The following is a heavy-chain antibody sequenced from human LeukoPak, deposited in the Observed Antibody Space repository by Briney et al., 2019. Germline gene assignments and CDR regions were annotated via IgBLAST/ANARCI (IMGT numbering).Heavy chain of an antibody. D-gene: IGHD6-19*01. CDR2: IYTSGST. J-gene: IGHJ5*02. V-gene: IGHV4-4*07. Sequence: PSETLSLTCTVSGGSISSYYWSWIRQPAGKGLEWIGRIYTSGSTNYNPSLKSRVTMSVDTSKNQFSLKLSTVTAADTAVYYCARGGAFIAVAGTPWFDPWGQGTLVTVSS. CDR3: ARGGAFIAVAGTPWFDP. CDR1: GGSISSYY.